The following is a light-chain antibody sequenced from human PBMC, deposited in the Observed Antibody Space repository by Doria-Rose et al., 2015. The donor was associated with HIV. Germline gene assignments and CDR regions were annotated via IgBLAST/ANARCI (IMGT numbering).Light chain of an antibody. Sequence: RASATVSTYLHRFQQEPGKAPKLLIYAASRLQSGVPSRFSGSGSGTDFTLTISGLQPGDLATYYCQQTYSSPPWTFGQGTKVEMK. CDR2: AAS. V-gene: IGKV1-39*01. J-gene: IGKJ1*01. CDR3: QQTYSSPPWT. CDR1: ATVSTY.